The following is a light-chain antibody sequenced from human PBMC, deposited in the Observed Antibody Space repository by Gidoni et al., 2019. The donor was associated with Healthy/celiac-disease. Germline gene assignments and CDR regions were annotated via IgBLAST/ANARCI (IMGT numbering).Light chain of an antibody. CDR3: QQYNNWWT. CDR1: QSVSSN. CDR2: CAS. V-gene: IGKV3-15*01. Sequence: EIVMTQSPATLSVSPGERATLSCRASQSVSSNLAWYQQKPGQAPRLLIYCASTRATGIPARFSVSGSGTEFTLTISSLQSEDFAVYYCQQYNNWWTFGQGTKVEIK. J-gene: IGKJ1*01.